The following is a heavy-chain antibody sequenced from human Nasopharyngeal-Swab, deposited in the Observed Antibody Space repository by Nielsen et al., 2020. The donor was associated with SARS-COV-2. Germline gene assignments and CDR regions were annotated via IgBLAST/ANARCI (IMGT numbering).Heavy chain of an antibody. CDR3: ARVRAAHADYYGVNV. CDR2: IFYPQST. CDR1: GASNSDYD. V-gene: IGHV4-59*08. J-gene: IGHJ6*02. Sequence: SEPLSPTCTVSGASNSDYDWCWLRQPPGTGQAGIDYIFYPQSTTNYKSSLKSRVTISVDTTKNQFSLKQTSVTAADTAVYYCARVRAAHADYYGVNVWGRGTTVNVSS. D-gene: IGHD3-10*01.